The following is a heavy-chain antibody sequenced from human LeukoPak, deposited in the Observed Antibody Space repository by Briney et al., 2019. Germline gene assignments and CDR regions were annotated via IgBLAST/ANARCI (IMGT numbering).Heavy chain of an antibody. Sequence: GGSLRLSCAASGFSFRSYWMHWVRQAPGKGLVWVSRINTDGTNTGYADSVKGRFTISRDNAKNTLYLQMNSLRAEDTAVYYCARERGSGSYHPFDPWGQGTLATVSS. V-gene: IGHV3-74*01. CDR3: ARERGSGSYHPFDP. J-gene: IGHJ5*02. D-gene: IGHD3-10*01. CDR2: INTDGTNT. CDR1: GFSFRSYW.